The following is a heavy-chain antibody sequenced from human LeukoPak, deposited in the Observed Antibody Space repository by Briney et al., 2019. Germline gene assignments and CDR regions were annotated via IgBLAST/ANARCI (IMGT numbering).Heavy chain of an antibody. CDR3: AKRGYDILTGYYGQNYFDY. CDR2: ITGSGDST. Sequence: GGSLRLSSAACGFTFSSYAMNWVRQAPGKGLEWVSRITGSGDSTYYADSVKGRFTISRDNSKNTLYLQMDSLRAEDTAVYYCAKRGYDILTGYYGQNYFDYWGQGTLVTVSS. V-gene: IGHV3-23*01. D-gene: IGHD3-9*01. J-gene: IGHJ4*02. CDR1: GFTFSSYA.